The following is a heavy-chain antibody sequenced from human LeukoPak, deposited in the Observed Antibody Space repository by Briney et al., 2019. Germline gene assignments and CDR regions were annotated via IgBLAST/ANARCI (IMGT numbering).Heavy chain of an antibody. V-gene: IGHV3-30*18. J-gene: IGHJ5*02. D-gene: IGHD3-22*01. Sequence: PGRSLRLSCAASGFTFSNSGMSWVRQAPGKGLEWVALISYYGSTEYYADSVKGRFTISRDNSKNTLYLQMNSLRVEDTAIYYCAKESYYYDDSGAFDPWGQGTLVTVSS. CDR2: ISYYGSTE. CDR1: GFTFSNSG. CDR3: AKESYYYDDSGAFDP.